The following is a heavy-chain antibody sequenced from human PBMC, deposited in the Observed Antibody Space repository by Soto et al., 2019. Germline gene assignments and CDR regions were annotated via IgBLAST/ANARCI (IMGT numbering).Heavy chain of an antibody. CDR2: ISGSGGST. J-gene: IGHJ6*03. D-gene: IGHD3-10*01. CDR3: AKDSGFPNYYYYYMDV. Sequence: GGSLRLSCAASGFTFSSYAMSWVRQAPGKGLEWVSAISGSGGSTYYADSVKGRFTISRDNSKNTLYLQMNSLRAEDTAVYYCAKDSGFPNYYYYYMDVWGKGTTVTVSS. CDR1: GFTFSSYA. V-gene: IGHV3-23*01.